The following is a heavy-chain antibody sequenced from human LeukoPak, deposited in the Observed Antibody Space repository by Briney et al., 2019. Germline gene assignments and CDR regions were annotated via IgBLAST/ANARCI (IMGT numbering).Heavy chain of an antibody. J-gene: IGHJ3*02. V-gene: IGHV3-23*01. CDR3: AKAFREFGSSSFSSFDI. D-gene: IGHD6-6*01. CDR1: GFTFTSYA. CDR2: ISGSGDET. Sequence: PGASLRLSCAASGFTFTSYAMSWVRQAPGKGLEWVSGISGSGDETHYSDSVKGRFTISRDNSKNILYLQMNSLRAEDTAVYYCAKAFREFGSSSFSSFDIWGQGTLVTVA.